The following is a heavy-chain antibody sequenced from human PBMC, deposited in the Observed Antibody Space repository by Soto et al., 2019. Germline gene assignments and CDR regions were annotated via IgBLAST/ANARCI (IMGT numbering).Heavy chain of an antibody. CDR3: ARDVPAAGTDWFDP. J-gene: IGHJ5*02. D-gene: IGHD6-13*01. Sequence: SETLSLTCTVSGGSISNYYWSWIRQPAEKRLEWIGRVSSTGSTYYNPSLKSRVTISVDTSKNQFPLNLTSVTAADTAVYYCARDVPAAGTDWFDPWGQGTLVTVSS. V-gene: IGHV4-4*07. CDR2: VSSTGST. CDR1: GGSISNYY.